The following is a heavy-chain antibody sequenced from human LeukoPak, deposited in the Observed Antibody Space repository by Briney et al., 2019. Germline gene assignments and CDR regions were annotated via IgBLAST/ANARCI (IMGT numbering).Heavy chain of an antibody. CDR2: IYYSGST. J-gene: IGHJ3*02. V-gene: IGHV4-39*07. CDR3: ARAGYCDSTTCPDAFDI. Sequence: SETLSLTCTVSGGSISSSSYYWGWIRQPPGKGLEWIGSIYYSGSTYYNPSLKSRVTISVDTSKNQLFLKMTSVTAADTAAYYCARAGYCDSTTCPDAFDIWGQETKVTVSS. CDR1: GGSISSSSYY. D-gene: IGHD2-2*01.